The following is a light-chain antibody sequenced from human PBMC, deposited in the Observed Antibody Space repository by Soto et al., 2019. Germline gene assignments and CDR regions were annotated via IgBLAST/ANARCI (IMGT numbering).Light chain of an antibody. CDR2: GAS. V-gene: IGKV3-20*01. CDR3: QQYGSSRWT. J-gene: IGKJ1*01. Sequence: EIVLTQSPGTLSLSPGERATLSCRASQSVSSSYLAWYQQNRGQAPRLLIYGASSRAPGIPDRFGGSGSGTDFTLTISRLEPEGFAVYYCQQYGSSRWTFGQRTNVDIK. CDR1: QSVSSSY.